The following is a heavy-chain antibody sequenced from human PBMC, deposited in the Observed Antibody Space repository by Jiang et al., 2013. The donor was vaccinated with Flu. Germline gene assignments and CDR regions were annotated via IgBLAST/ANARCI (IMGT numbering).Heavy chain of an antibody. CDR2: MMPIFDTT. J-gene: IGHJ5*01. D-gene: IGHD3/OR15-3a*01. Sequence: GAEVKKPGSSVKVSCKDSGDTFSSYAISWVRQAPGQGLEWMGGMMPIFDTTNYAQRFQGRVTITADKSTSTAYMELSNLRSEDTAVYYCARDGTGYGSSWFVSWGQGTLVTVSS. CDR3: ARDGTGYGSSWFVS. CDR1: GDTFSSYA. V-gene: IGHV1-69*06.